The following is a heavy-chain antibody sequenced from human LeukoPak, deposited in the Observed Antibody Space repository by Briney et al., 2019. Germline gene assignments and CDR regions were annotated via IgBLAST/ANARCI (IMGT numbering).Heavy chain of an antibody. D-gene: IGHD5-18*01. CDR1: GYSISSSNW. J-gene: IGHJ6*02. CDR3: ARGERGYSYGKGGYYYGMDV. Sequence: SDTLSFTCAVSGYSISSSNWWGWIRQPPGKRLEWIGYIYYSGSTYYNPSLKSRVTMSVDTSKNQFSLKLSSVTAVDTAVYYCARGERGYSYGKGGYYYGMDVWGQGTTVTVSS. V-gene: IGHV4-28*03. CDR2: IYYSGST.